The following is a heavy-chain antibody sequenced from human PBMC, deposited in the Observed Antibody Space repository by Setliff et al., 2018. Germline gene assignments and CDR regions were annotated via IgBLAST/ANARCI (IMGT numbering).Heavy chain of an antibody. J-gene: IGHJ4*02. Sequence: PGGSLRLSCAASGFTFSTYAMCWVRQAPEKGLEWVSTIYSGDRDTFYTDSVKGRFTIFRDGSKNTLYLQMTSLRAEDTAVYYCAKPQVELRWGFESWGQGTLVTVSS. D-gene: IGHD1-7*01. CDR1: GFTFSTYA. V-gene: IGHV3-23*03. CDR2: IYSGDRDT. CDR3: AKPQVELRWGFES.